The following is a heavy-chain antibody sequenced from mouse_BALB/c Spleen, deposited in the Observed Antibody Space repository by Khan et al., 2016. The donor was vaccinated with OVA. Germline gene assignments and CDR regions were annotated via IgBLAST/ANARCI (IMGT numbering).Heavy chain of an antibody. Sequence: EVQLQESGPGLVKPSQSLSLTCTVTGYSITSDYAWNWIRQFPGNKLEWMGYISYSGRTSYNPSLKSRISITRDTSKTQFFLQLNSVTTEDTATYYCARSVTITTVVATDFDYWDQGTTLTVAS. CDR3: ARSVTITTVVATDFDY. J-gene: IGHJ2*01. V-gene: IGHV3-2*02. CDR2: ISYSGRT. CDR1: GYSITSDYA. D-gene: IGHD1-1*01.